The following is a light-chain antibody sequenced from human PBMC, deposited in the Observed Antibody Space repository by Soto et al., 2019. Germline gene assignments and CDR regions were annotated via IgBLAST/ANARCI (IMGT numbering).Light chain of an antibody. CDR1: QSVSRT. J-gene: IGKJ1*01. V-gene: IGKV3-11*01. CDR2: DAS. CDR3: KQRYNWSKT. Sequence: EVVLTQSPATMSLSPGERANLSCRTSQSVSRTLAWYQQKSGQAPRLLIYDASNRATGIPTRFSGRGSGKDLNITISRLEPEDFAVYYCKQRYNWSKTCGQGTKAAIK.